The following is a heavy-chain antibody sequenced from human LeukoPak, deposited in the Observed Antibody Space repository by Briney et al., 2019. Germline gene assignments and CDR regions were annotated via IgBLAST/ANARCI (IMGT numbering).Heavy chain of an antibody. CDR1: GGSISSYY. V-gene: IGHV4-39*07. J-gene: IGHJ4*02. D-gene: IGHD3-22*01. CDR3: ARDDKSGYSSDY. Sequence: SETLSLTCTVSGGSISSYYWGWIRQPPGKGLEWIGSIYYSGSTYYNPSLKSRVTISVDTSKNQFSLKLSSVTAADTAVYYCARDDKSGYSSDYWGQGTLVTVSS. CDR2: IYYSGST.